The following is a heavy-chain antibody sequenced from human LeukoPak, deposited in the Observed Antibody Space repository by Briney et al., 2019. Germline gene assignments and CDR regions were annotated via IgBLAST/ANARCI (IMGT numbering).Heavy chain of an antibody. CDR1: GFTFSSYE. J-gene: IGHJ6*02. CDR3: ARDMRPTDYDFWSGYYLPYYYYGMDV. CDR2: ISSSGSTI. D-gene: IGHD3-3*01. Sequence: GGSLRLSCAASGFTFSSYEMNWVRQAPGKGLEWVSYISSSGSTIYYADSVKGRFTISRDNAKNSLYLQMNSLRAEDTAVYYCARDMRPTDYDFWSGYYLPYYYYGMDVWGQGTTVTVPS. V-gene: IGHV3-48*03.